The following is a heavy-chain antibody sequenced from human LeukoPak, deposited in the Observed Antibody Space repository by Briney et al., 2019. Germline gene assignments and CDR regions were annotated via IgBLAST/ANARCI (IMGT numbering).Heavy chain of an antibody. V-gene: IGHV3-7*01. CDR2: IEQDGSDK. CDR1: GLTFKTHW. Sequence: GGSLRLSCAASGLTFKTHWMSWVRQAPGKGLEWVATIEQDGSDKYYVGSVAGRFTVSRDNAKNSLYLQMNSLRAEDTAVYYCARVPYYYDSSGYYYASYFDYWGQGTLVTVSS. CDR3: ARVPYYYDSSGYYYASYFDY. D-gene: IGHD3-22*01. J-gene: IGHJ4*02.